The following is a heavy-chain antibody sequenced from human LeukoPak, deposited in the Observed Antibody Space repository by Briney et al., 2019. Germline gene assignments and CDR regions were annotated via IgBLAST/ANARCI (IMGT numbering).Heavy chain of an antibody. CDR2: IYSGGST. CDR3: AGAVEMATPFDY. D-gene: IGHD5-12*01. J-gene: IGHJ4*02. Sequence: AGGSLRLSCAAPGFTVSSNYMSWVRQAPGKGLEWVSVIYSGGSTYYADSVKGRFTISRDNSKNTLYLQMNSLRAEDTAVYYCAGAVEMATPFDYWGQGTLVTVSS. CDR1: GFTVSSNY. V-gene: IGHV3-66*01.